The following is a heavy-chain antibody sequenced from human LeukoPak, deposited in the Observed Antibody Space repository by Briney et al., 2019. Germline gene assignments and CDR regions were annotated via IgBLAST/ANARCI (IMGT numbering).Heavy chain of an antibody. CDR1: GFTFSNYW. CDR2: INKDGSNT. CDR3: ARDPHNWNGPFDY. V-gene: IGHV3-74*01. Sequence: GESLKISCAPSGFTFSNYWMHWVRQAPGKGLVWVSRINKDGSNTGYADSVKGRFTISRDNAKNTLYLQMDSLRADDTAVYYCARDPHNWNGPFDYWGRGTLVTVSS. D-gene: IGHD1-20*01. J-gene: IGHJ4*02.